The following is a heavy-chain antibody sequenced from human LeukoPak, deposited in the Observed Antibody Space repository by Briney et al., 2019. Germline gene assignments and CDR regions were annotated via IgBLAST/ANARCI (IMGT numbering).Heavy chain of an antibody. CDR3: ARDEGLRPFDY. D-gene: IGHD5-12*01. CDR2: INPSGGST. V-gene: IGHV1-46*01. J-gene: IGHJ4*02. Sequence: ASVKVSCKASGYTFTSYYMHWVRQAPGQGLEWMGIINPSGGSTSYAQKFQGRVTMTRDTSTSTVYMELSSLRSDDTAVYYCARDEGLRPFDYWGQGTLVTVSS. CDR1: GYTFTSYY.